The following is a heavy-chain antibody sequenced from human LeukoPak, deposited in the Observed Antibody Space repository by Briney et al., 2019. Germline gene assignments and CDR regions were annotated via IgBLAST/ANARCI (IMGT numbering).Heavy chain of an antibody. CDR1: GYTFSSYD. V-gene: IGHV1-8*01. CDR2: MNPKSGNT. D-gene: IGHD3-16*02. J-gene: IGHJ4*02. CDR3: ARGGYDYLWGSYRPLDY. Sequence: GASVKVSCKASGYTFSSYDISWVRQATGQGLEWMGWMNPKSGNTGYAQKFQGRVTMTRDTSISTAYMELSSLRSEDTAVFYCARGGYDYLWGSYRPLDYWGQGTRVTVSS.